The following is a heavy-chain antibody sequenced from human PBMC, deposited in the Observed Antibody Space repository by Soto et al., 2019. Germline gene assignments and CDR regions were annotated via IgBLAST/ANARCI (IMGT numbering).Heavy chain of an antibody. J-gene: IGHJ4*02. D-gene: IGHD1-26*01. CDR2: MSYDGSNE. Sequence: QVQLVESGGGVVQPGRSPRLSCAASGFTFSHYAMHWVRQAPGKGLEWVALMSYDGSNEYYADSVKGRFTISRDNSKNTLYLQMTSLRAEDTAVYYCAKDGSHNFDYWGQGTLVTVSS. CDR1: GFTFSHYA. V-gene: IGHV3-30*18. CDR3: AKDGSHNFDY.